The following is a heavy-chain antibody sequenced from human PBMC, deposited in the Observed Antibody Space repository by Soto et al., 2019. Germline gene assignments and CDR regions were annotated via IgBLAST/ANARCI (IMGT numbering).Heavy chain of an antibody. D-gene: IGHD6-19*01. V-gene: IGHV3-9*01. Sequence: EVQLVESGGGLEQPGRSLRLSCEASGFTFKEYAMHWVRQAPGKGPEWVSGISWNSGSIAYADSVKGRFTISRDNAKKSLSLEMNSLRAEDTAVYYCARAGGYSNSWYRYWGQGTLVTVSS. CDR2: ISWNSGSI. J-gene: IGHJ4*02. CDR1: GFTFKEYA. CDR3: ARAGGYSNSWYRY.